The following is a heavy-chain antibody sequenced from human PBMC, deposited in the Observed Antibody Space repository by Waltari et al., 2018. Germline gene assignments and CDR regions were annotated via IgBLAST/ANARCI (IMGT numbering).Heavy chain of an antibody. CDR3: ARLGKGITTADY. V-gene: IGHV4-59*08. CDR1: GASINTYY. Sequence: QVQLQESGPGLVKPSETLSLTCTVSGASINTYYWSWIRQPPGKGLEWIGYIYYSGNTNYNPPLKSRVTISVDTSKNQLSLKLSSVTAADTAVYYCARLGKGITTADYWGQGTLVTVSS. J-gene: IGHJ4*02. D-gene: IGHD6-13*01. CDR2: IYYSGNT.